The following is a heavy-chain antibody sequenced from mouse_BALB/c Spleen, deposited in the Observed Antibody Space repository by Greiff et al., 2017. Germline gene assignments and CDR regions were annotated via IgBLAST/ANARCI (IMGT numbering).Heavy chain of an antibody. Sequence: EVHLVESGGDLVKPGGSLKLSCAASGFTFSSYGMSWVRQTPDKRLEWVATISSGGSYTYYPDSVKGRFTISRDNAKNTLYLQMSSLKSEDTAMYYCAREGGNLDWFAYWGQGTLVTVSA. V-gene: IGHV5-6*01. J-gene: IGHJ3*01. CDR2: ISSGGSYT. D-gene: IGHD3-3*01. CDR1: GFTFSSYG. CDR3: AREGGNLDWFAY.